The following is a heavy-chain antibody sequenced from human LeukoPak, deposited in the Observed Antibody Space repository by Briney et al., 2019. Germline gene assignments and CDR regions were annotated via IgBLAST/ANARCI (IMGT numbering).Heavy chain of an antibody. V-gene: IGHV4-39*01. D-gene: IGHD1-14*01. CDR3: ASIKVAGEDY. CDR2: IYYSGST. CDR1: GGSISSSSYY. J-gene: IGHJ4*02. Sequence: PSETLSLTCTVSGGSISSSSYYWGWIRQPPGKGLEWIGSIYYSGSTYYNPSLKSRVTISVDTSKNQFSLKLSSVTAADTAVYYCASIKVAGEDYWGQGTLVTVSS.